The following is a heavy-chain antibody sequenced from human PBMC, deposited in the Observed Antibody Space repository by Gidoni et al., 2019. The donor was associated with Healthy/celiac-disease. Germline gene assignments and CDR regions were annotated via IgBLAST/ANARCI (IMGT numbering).Heavy chain of an antibody. CDR1: GFTFSDHY. CDR2: TRNKANSYTT. CDR3: ARDNNWDIDWYFDL. V-gene: IGHV3-72*01. Sequence: EVQLVVSGGGLVQPGGSLRLSCAASGFTFSDHYMDWVRPAPGKGLEWVGRTRNKANSYTTEYAASVKGRFTISRDDSKNSRYLQMNSLKTEDTAVYYCARDNNWDIDWYFDLWGRGTLVTVSS. J-gene: IGHJ2*01. D-gene: IGHD1-20*01.